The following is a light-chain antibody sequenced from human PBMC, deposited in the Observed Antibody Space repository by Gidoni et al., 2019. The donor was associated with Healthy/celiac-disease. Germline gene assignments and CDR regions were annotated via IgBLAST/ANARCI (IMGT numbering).Light chain of an antibody. CDR3: SSYTSSSTDV. V-gene: IGLV2-14*01. J-gene: IGLJ1*01. CDR2: DVS. CDR1: SRDAGGYHY. Sequence: QSALTQPASVSGSPRQSITISCTGTSRDAGGYHYVFWYHQHPGQAPKLMIDDVSKRPSGVSNRFSGSKSGNTASMTISGLEAEDEADYYCSSYTSSSTDVFGAGTKVTVL.